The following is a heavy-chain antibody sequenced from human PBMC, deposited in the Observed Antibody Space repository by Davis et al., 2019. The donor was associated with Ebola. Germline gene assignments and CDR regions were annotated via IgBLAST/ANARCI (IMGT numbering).Heavy chain of an antibody. V-gene: IGHV3-15*01. D-gene: IGHD3-16*01. J-gene: IGHJ4*02. CDR2: IKSKTDGGTT. CDR1: GFTFSNAW. Sequence: GESLKISCAASGFTFSNAWMSWVRQAPGKGLEWVGRIKSKTDGGTTDYAAPVKGRFTISRDDSKNTLYLQMNSLKTEDTAVYYCTTAPRVGEFARGWGQGTLVTVSS. CDR3: TTAPRVGEFARG.